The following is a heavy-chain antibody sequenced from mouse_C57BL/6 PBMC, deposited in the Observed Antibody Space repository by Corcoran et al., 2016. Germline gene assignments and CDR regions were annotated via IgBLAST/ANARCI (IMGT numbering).Heavy chain of an antibody. CDR1: GFNIKNTY. D-gene: IGHD1-1*01. CDR3: ARELAHYGSERNWYFDV. V-gene: IGHV14-3*01. J-gene: IGHJ1*03. Sequence: EVQLQQSVAELVRPGASVKLSCTASGFNIKNTYMHWVKQRPEQGLEWIGRIDPANGNTKYAPKFQGKATITADTSSNTAYLQRSSLTSDDTAIYYCARELAHYGSERNWYFDVWGTGTTVTVSS. CDR2: IDPANGNT.